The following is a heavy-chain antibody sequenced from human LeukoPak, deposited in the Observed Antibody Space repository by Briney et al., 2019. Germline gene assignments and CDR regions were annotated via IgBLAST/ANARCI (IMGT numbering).Heavy chain of an antibody. Sequence: SETLSLTCTVSGGSISSGSYYWSWIRQPAGKGLEWIGRIYTSGSTNYNPSLKSRVTISVDTSKNQFSLKLSSVTAADTAVYYCARSLGFGELWGQIPWFDPRGQGTLVTVSS. J-gene: IGHJ5*02. CDR1: GGSISSGSYY. CDR2: IYTSGST. V-gene: IGHV4-61*02. CDR3: ARSLGFGELWGQIPWFDP. D-gene: IGHD3-10*01.